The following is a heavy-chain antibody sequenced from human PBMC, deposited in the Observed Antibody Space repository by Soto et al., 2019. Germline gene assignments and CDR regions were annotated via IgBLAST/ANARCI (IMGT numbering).Heavy chain of an antibody. J-gene: IGHJ4*02. CDR3: ARTPRYLRSYAFDY. Sequence: SETLSLTCTVSGGSISSSSYYWGWIRQPPGKGLEWIGSIYYSGSTYYNPSLKSRVTISVDTSKNQFSLKLSSVTAADTAVYYCARTPRYLRSYAFDYWGQGTLVTVSS. V-gene: IGHV4-39*01. CDR1: GGSISSSSYY. D-gene: IGHD4-17*01. CDR2: IYYSGST.